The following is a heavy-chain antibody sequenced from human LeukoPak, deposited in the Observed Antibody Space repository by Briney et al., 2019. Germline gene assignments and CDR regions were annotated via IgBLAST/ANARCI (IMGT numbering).Heavy chain of an antibody. V-gene: IGHV3-48*01. J-gene: IGHJ4*02. CDR1: GFTFSSYS. CDR3: ARDRGVDYYDSSGGEVIDY. Sequence: GGSLRLSCAASGFTFSSYSMNWVRQAPGKGLEWVSYISSSSSTIYYADSVKGGFTISRDNAKNSLYLQMNSLRAEDTAVYYCARDRGVDYYDSSGGEVIDYWGQGTLVTVSS. CDR2: ISSSSSTI. D-gene: IGHD3-22*01.